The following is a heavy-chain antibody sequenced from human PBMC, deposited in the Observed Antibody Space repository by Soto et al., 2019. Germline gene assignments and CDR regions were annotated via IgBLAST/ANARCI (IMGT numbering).Heavy chain of an antibody. CDR2: IYYSGST. CDR1: GDSISSYY. J-gene: IGHJ6*02. V-gene: IGHV4-59*12. Sequence: PSETLSLTCTVSGDSISSYYWSWIRQPPGKGLGWIGYIYYSGSTNYNPSLKSRVTISVDTSKNQFSLKLTSVTAADTAVYYCGRAGGRFYGMDVWGQGTTVTVSS. CDR3: GRAGGRFYGMDV.